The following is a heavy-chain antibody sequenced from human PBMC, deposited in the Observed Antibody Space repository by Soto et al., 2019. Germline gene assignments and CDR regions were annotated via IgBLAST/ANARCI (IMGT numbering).Heavy chain of an antibody. D-gene: IGHD5-18*01. CDR3: WRDQPGYSYGYGLGY. CDR1: GFTFSSYS. V-gene: IGHV3-21*01. J-gene: IGHJ4*02. CDR2: ISSSSSYI. Sequence: EVQLVESGGGLVKPGGSLRLSCAASGFTFSSYSMNWVRQAPGKGLEWVSSISSSSSYIYYADSVKGRFTISRDNAKNSLYLQMNRLRGEDTAVYYCWRDQPGYSYGYGLGYWGQGTLVTVSS.